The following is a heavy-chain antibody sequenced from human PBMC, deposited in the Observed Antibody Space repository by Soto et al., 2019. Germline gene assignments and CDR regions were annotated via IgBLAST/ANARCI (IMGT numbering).Heavy chain of an antibody. D-gene: IGHD2-15*01. CDR1: GYTFTSYD. V-gene: IGHV1-8*01. CDR3: ARVMVAATPYYYYYYMDV. J-gene: IGHJ6*03. Sequence: ASVKVSCKASGYTFTSYDINWVRQATGQGLEWMGWMNPNSGNTGYAQKFQGRVTMTRNTSISTAYMELSSLRSEDTAVYYCARVMVAATPYYYYYYMDVWGKGTTVTVSS. CDR2: MNPNSGNT.